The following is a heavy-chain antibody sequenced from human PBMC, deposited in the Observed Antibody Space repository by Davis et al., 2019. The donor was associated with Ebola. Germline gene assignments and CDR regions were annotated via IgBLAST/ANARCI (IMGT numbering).Heavy chain of an antibody. CDR3: ARSAVKSSWSHFDY. Sequence: GESLKISCAASGFTFSSYGMHWVRQAPGKGLEWVAVISYDGSNKYYADSVKGRFTISRDNSKNTLYLQMNSLRAEDTAVYYCARSAVKSSWSHFDYWGQGTLVTVSS. J-gene: IGHJ4*02. D-gene: IGHD6-13*01. CDR2: ISYDGSNK. V-gene: IGHV3-30*03. CDR1: GFTFSSYG.